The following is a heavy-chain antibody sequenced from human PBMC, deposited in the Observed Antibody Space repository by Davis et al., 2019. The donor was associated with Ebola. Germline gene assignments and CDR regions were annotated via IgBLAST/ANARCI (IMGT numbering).Heavy chain of an antibody. CDR1: GFTFSSYG. CDR3: AKDHVEDYYGSGTLYYYYYGMDV. D-gene: IGHD3-10*01. V-gene: IGHV3-30*18. J-gene: IGHJ6*02. Sequence: GGSLRLSCAASGFTFSSYGMHWVRQAPGKGLEWVAVISYDGSNKYYADSVKGRFTISRDNSKNTLYLQMNSLRAEDTAVYYCAKDHVEDYYGSGTLYYYYYGMDVWGQGTTVTVSS. CDR2: ISYDGSNK.